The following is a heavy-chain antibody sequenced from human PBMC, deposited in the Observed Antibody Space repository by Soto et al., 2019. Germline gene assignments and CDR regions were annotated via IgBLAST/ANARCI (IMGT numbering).Heavy chain of an antibody. D-gene: IGHD3-16*02. CDR1: GFTFSSYG. Sequence: QVQLVESGGGVVQPGRSLRLSCAASGFTFSSYGMHWVRQAPGKELEWVAVISYDGSNKYYADSVKGRFTISRDNSKNTLYLQMNSLRAEDTAVYYCAKGGYDYVWGSYRYIDYWGQGTLVTVSS. J-gene: IGHJ4*02. CDR3: AKGGYDYVWGSYRYIDY. V-gene: IGHV3-30*18. CDR2: ISYDGSNK.